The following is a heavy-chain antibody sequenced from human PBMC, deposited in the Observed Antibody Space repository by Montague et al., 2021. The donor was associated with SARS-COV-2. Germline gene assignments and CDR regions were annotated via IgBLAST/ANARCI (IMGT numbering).Heavy chain of an antibody. CDR1: GFTFSSYW. V-gene: IGHV3-7*03. D-gene: IGHD6-13*01. Sequence: SLRLSCAASGFTFSSYWMSWVRQAPGKGLEWVANIKQDGSERYYVDSVKGRFTISRDNAKNSLYLQMNSLRAEDTAVYYCARDQGNSWEDYSYYYGRDVWGQGTTVTVSS. J-gene: IGHJ6*02. CDR3: ARDQGNSWEDYSYYYGRDV. CDR2: IKQDGSER.